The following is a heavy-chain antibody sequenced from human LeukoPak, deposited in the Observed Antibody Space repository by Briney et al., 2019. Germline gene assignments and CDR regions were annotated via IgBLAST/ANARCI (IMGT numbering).Heavy chain of an antibody. D-gene: IGHD4-17*01. CDR3: ARETTVTNYYYYYMDV. CDR2: INSDGINT. V-gene: IGHV3-74*01. J-gene: IGHJ6*03. Sequence: PGGSLRLSCAASGFTFSNYWMHWVRQAPGKGLVWVSRINSDGINTSYADSVKGRFTISRDNAKNTLNLQMNSLRAEDTAVYYCARETTVTNYYYYYMDVWGKGTTVTVSS. CDR1: GFTFSNYW.